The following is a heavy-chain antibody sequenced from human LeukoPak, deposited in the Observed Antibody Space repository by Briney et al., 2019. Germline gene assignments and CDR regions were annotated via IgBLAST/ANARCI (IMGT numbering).Heavy chain of an antibody. D-gene: IGHD1-26*01. J-gene: IGHJ4*02. CDR1: GFTFGFYA. CDR3: ARHHSSGELLGFDY. CDR2: ISYDGSNK. V-gene: IGHV3-30-3*01. Sequence: QSGGSLRLSCAASGFTFGFYAMHWVRQAPGKGLEWVAVISYDGSNKYYADSVKGRFTISRDNSKNTLYLQMNSLRAEDTAVYYCARHHSSGELLGFDYWGQGTLVTVSS.